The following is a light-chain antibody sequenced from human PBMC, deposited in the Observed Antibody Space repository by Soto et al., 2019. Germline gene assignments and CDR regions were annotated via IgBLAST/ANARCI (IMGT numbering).Light chain of an antibody. CDR2: DVS. J-gene: IGLJ1*01. Sequence: QSVLTQPRSVSGSPGQSVTISCTGTSSDVGGYNYVSWYQQHPGKAPKLMIYDVSKRPSGVPDRFSGSKSGNTASLTISGLQAEDEADYYCFSYAGSYTFYVFGTGTKVT. CDR1: SSDVGGYNY. CDR3: FSYAGSYTFYV. V-gene: IGLV2-11*01.